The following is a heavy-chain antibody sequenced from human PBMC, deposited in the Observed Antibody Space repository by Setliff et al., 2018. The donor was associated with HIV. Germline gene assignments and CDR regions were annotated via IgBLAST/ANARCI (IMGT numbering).Heavy chain of an antibody. CDR1: GFMFSSYG. D-gene: IGHD3-3*01. J-gene: IGHJ6*02. Sequence: GGSLRLSCTASGFMFSSYGMHWVRQAPGKGLEHVSGISSDGGSMYYADSVRGRFTISRDNSKNTLYLQMGSLRGDDMAVYYCASGKNYIFWGSYFGMDVWGQGTTVTVSS. CDR2: ISSDGGSM. V-gene: IGHV3-64*02. CDR3: ASGKNYIFWGSYFGMDV.